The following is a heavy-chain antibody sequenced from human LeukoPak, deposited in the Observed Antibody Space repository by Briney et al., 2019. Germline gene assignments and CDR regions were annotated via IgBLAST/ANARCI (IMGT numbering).Heavy chain of an antibody. Sequence: NPSETLSLTCAVSGGSISSGGYSWSWLRQPPGKGLEWIGYIYHSGSTYYNPSLKSRVTISVDTSKNQFSLRLTSVTAADTAVYYCARAPPGGSPFDFWGQGTLVTVSS. D-gene: IGHD3-16*01. CDR1: GGSISSGGYS. CDR2: IYHSGST. CDR3: ARAPPGGSPFDF. V-gene: IGHV4-30-2*01. J-gene: IGHJ4*02.